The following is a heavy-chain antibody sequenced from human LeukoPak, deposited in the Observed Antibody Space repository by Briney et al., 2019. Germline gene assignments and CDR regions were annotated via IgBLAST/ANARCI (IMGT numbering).Heavy chain of an antibody. V-gene: IGHV3-66*01. CDR3: ARDRLRFGYYDILTGYYMTDAFDI. Sequence: GGSLRLSCAASGFTVSSNYMSWVRQAPGKGLERVSVIYSGGSTYYADSVKGRFTISRDNSKNTLYLQMNSLRAEDTAVYYCARDRLRFGYYDILTGYYMTDAFDIWGQGTMVTVSS. CDR2: IYSGGST. D-gene: IGHD3-9*01. CDR1: GFTVSSNY. J-gene: IGHJ3*02.